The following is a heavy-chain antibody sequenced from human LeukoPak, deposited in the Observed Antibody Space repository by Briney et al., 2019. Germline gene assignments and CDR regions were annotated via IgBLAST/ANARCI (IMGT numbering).Heavy chain of an antibody. J-gene: IGHJ4*02. CDR3: VRDLVVYGNIDY. D-gene: IGHD2-8*02. Sequence: SETLSLTCTVSGYSISSGFYWCWVRQSPGKGLEWIGTIYHSGTTYYNPSIKSRLSISMDTSKNQFSLKLTSVTAPDTAVYFCVRDLVVYGNIDYWGQGTLVTVSS. CDR2: IYHSGTT. CDR1: GYSISSGFY. V-gene: IGHV4-38-2*02.